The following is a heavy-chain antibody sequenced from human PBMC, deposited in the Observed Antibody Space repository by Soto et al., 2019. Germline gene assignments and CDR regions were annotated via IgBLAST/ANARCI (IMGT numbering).Heavy chain of an antibody. V-gene: IGHV1-2*02. J-gene: IGHJ6*02. D-gene: IGHD2-21*02. CDR3: ATQFHHCGGDCYRGPYFGMDV. CDR2: INPYTGGT. CDR1: GYTFTGYY. Sequence: QVQLVQSGSEVKEPGASVKVSCKASGYTFTGYYVLWVRQAPGQGPECMGWINPYTGGTNYAQKFQGRVTMTRDTFISTDYMELSKLISDDTAVYYCATQFHHCGGDCYRGPYFGMDVWGQGTTVTVSS.